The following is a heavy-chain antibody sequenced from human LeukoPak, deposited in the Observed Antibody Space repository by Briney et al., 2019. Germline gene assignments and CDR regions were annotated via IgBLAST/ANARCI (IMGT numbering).Heavy chain of an antibody. J-gene: IGHJ6*02. Sequence: SETLSLTCAVGGXSLRGYFWSWVRQPPGKGLEWIVESDHGGSTNYNTSLKSRLTISVDTSKNEISLKLSSVTAADTAVYYCAGLKRVPYSTTWVYYGMDVWGQGTPVTVSS. V-gene: IGHV4-34*01. CDR1: GXSLRGYF. CDR2: SDHGGST. D-gene: IGHD2/OR15-2a*01. CDR3: AGLKRVPYSTTWVYYGMDV.